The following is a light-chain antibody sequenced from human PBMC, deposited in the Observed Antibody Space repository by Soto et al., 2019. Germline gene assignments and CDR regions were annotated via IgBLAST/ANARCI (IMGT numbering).Light chain of an antibody. Sequence: QSVLTQPASVSGSPGQSITISCSGTSSDFGNSYNWVSWYQQHPGKAPKLMVYDVSNRPSGISNRFSGSKSGNTASLTISGLQPEDEADYYCCSYTITSTYVFGTGTKVTVL. V-gene: IGLV2-14*01. CDR1: SSDFGNSYNW. J-gene: IGLJ1*01. CDR2: DVS. CDR3: CSYTITSTYV.